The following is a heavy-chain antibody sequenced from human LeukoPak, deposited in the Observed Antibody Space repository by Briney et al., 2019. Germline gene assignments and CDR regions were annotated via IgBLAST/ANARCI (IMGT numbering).Heavy chain of an antibody. CDR1: GFTVNNVY. D-gene: IGHD3-22*01. CDR2: IHSDGST. V-gene: IGHV3-53*01. Sequence: GGSLRLSCAVAGFTVNNVYMAWVRQAPGKGLGWVSVIHSDGSTFYADSVKGRFSISRDSSKNTLYLQLTSLRAEDTALYYCVRDRYYYDSSGYYDAFDTWGQGTMVSVSS. CDR3: VRDRYYYDSSGYYDAFDT. J-gene: IGHJ3*02.